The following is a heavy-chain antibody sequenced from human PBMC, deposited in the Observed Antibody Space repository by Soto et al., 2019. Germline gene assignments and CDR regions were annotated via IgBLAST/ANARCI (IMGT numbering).Heavy chain of an antibody. CDR1: GFTFSSYA. Sequence: PGGSLRLSCAASGFTFSSYAMHWVRQAPGKGLEWVAVISYDGSNKYYADSVKGRFTISRDNSKNTLYLQMNSLRAEDTAVYYCARDPVYYYDSSGYYFDYWGQGTLVTVSS. V-gene: IGHV3-30-3*01. D-gene: IGHD3-22*01. J-gene: IGHJ4*02. CDR3: ARDPVYYYDSSGYYFDY. CDR2: ISYDGSNK.